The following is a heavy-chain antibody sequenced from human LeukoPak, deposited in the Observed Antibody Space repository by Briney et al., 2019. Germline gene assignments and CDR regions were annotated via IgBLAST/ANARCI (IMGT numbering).Heavy chain of an antibody. CDR2: IYYSGSM. Sequence: PSGSLSLTCTVSGGSTSSDHWSWIRQPPGKGLEWIGHIYYSGSMKYNATLKSRVTITVDTSNNQSSLKLTTVTAADTAVYYCVVFIAGGGGRGYWGQGTLVTVSS. J-gene: IGHJ4*02. CDR1: GGSTSSDH. D-gene: IGHD6-13*01. V-gene: IGHV4-59*01. CDR3: VVFIAGGGGRGY.